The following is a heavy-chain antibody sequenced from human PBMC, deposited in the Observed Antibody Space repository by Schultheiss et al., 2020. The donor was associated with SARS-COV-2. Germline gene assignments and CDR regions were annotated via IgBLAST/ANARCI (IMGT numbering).Heavy chain of an antibody. D-gene: IGHD4-17*01. V-gene: IGHV3-33*08. CDR1: GFTFSSYG. CDR3: ASSVTSGPWYYYYYGMDV. Sequence: GGSLRLSCAASGFTFSSYGMHWVRQAPGKGLEWVAVIWYDGSNKYYADSVKGRFTISRDNSKNTLYLQMNSLRAEDTAVYYCASSVTSGPWYYYYYGMDVWGQGTTVTVSS. J-gene: IGHJ6*02. CDR2: IWYDGSNK.